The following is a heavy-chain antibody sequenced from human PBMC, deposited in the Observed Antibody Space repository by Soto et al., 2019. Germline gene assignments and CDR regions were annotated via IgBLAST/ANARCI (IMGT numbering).Heavy chain of an antibody. CDR1: GGSVNGYY. V-gene: IGHV4-34*01. D-gene: IGHD3-3*01. J-gene: IGHJ5*02. CDR2: INHTGGT. Sequence: SETLSLTCAVYGGSVNGYYWNWIRQPPGKGLEWIGEINHTGGTHYNPSLKSRVTMSVDTSKNQFSLRLSSVTAAYTAIYYCATRITVFGLLIPPFDPWGQGTQVTVSS. CDR3: ATRITVFGLLIPPFDP.